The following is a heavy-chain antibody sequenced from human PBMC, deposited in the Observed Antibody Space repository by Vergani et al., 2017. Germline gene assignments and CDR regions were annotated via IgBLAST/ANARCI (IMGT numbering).Heavy chain of an antibody. CDR1: GYTFPSYY. D-gene: IGHD6-13*01. Sequence: QVQLVQSGAEVKKPGASVKVSCKASGYTFPSYYMHWVRQAPGQGLEWMGIINPSGGSTSYAQKFQGRVTMTRDTSTSTVYMELSSLRSDDTAVYFCVTGRGIYWGQGTLVTVST. J-gene: IGHJ4*02. V-gene: IGHV1-46*01. CDR3: VTGRGIY. CDR2: INPSGGST.